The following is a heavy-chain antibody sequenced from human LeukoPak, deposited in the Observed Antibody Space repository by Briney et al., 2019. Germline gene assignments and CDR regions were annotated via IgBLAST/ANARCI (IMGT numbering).Heavy chain of an antibody. V-gene: IGHV3-30-3*01. Sequence: QTGGSLRLSCAASGFTFSSYAMHWVRQAPGKGLEWVAVISYEGSNKYYADSVKGRFTISRDNSKNTLYLQMNSLRAEDTAVYYCARWPGVVAATLPFYYYYGMDVWGQGTTVTVSS. CDR1: GFTFSSYA. D-gene: IGHD2-15*01. J-gene: IGHJ6*02. CDR2: ISYEGSNK. CDR3: ARWPGVVAATLPFYYYYGMDV.